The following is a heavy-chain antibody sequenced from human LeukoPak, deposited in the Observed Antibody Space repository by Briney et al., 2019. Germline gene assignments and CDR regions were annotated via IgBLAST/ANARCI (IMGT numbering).Heavy chain of an antibody. J-gene: IGHJ4*02. D-gene: IGHD6-25*01. CDR3: AREIRGYYLDY. CDR1: GFTFSTYS. CDR2: ITSDSKSI. V-gene: IGHV3-48*02. Sequence: GGSLRLSCAASGFTFSTYSMNWVRQAPGEGLEWVAYITSDSKSIYYADSLNGRFTISRDNAKNSLYLQMNSLRDEDTAVYYCAREIRGYYLDYWGQGIPVTVSS.